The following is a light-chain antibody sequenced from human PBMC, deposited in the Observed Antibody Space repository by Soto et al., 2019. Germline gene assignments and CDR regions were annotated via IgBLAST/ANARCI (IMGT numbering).Light chain of an antibody. V-gene: IGKV3-20*01. CDR3: QHYGGSPPIT. J-gene: IGKJ5*01. Sequence: DIVLTQSPGTLSLSPGERATLSCRASQSLRSTSLAWYQQKPGQAPRLLMYGASNRATGIPDKFSGGGSGTDFTLTISRLEPEDFAVYYCQHYGGSPPITFGQGTLLEI. CDR1: QSLRSTS. CDR2: GAS.